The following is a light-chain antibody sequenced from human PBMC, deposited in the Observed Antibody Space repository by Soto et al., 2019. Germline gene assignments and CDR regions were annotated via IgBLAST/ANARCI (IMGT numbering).Light chain of an antibody. V-gene: IGKV1-9*01. CDR2: AAS. CDR3: QQLNSFPST. J-gene: IGKJ5*01. Sequence: IQLTQSPSSLSASVGDRVAITCRASQGISSSLVWYQQKPGKAPKLLIYAASTLQSGVPSRFSGSGSGTDFTLTISSLQPEDCATYYCQQLNSFPSTFGQGTRLEIK. CDR1: QGISSS.